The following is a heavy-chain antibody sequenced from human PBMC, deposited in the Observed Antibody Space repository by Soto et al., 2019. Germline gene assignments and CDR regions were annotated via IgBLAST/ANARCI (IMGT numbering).Heavy chain of an antibody. CDR3: ARAKLELRFNWFDP. V-gene: IGHV4-39*01. Sequence: QLQLQESGPGLVKPSETLSLTCTVSGGSISSSSYYWGWIRQPPGKGLEWIGSIYYSGSTYYNPSLKSRVTISVDTSKNQFSLKLSSVTAADTAVYYCARAKLELRFNWFDPWGQGTLVTVSS. CDR2: IYYSGST. J-gene: IGHJ5*02. CDR1: GGSISSSSYY. D-gene: IGHD1-7*01.